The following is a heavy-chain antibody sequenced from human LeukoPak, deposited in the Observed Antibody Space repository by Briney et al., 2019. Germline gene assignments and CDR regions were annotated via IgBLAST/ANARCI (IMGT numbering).Heavy chain of an antibody. V-gene: IGHV3-48*02. J-gene: IGHJ4*02. CDR1: GFAFSSHG. D-gene: IGHD4-17*01. CDR2: ISPGGNTI. CDR3: AGVRGPTVTTMYFDY. Sequence: GGSLRLSCAGSGFAFSSHGMIWVRQAPGRGLEWISYISPGGNTIYYADSVKGRFTISRDNAKNSLSLHMNGLTDEDTAAYHCAGVRGPTVTTMYFDYWGQGTLVTVSS.